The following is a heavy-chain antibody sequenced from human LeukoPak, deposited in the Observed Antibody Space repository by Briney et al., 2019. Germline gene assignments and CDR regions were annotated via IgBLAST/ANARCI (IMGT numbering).Heavy chain of an antibody. CDR2: IYTSGST. J-gene: IGHJ6*03. Sequence: SETLSLTCTVSGGSISSGSYYWSWIRQPAGKGLEWIGRIYTSGSTNYNPSLKSRVTISVDTSKNQFSLKLSSVTAADTAVYYCAVYASPRNIWGGYYYYMDVWGKGTTVTVSS. CDR3: AVYASPRNIWGGYYYYMDV. CDR1: GGSISSGSYY. D-gene: IGHD2-2*01. V-gene: IGHV4-61*02.